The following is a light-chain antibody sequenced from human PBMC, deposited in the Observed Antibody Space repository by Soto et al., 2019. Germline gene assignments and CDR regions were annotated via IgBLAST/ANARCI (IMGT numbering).Light chain of an antibody. V-gene: IGLV2-14*01. Sequence: QSVLTQPASVSGSPGQSITISCTGTSSDVGFYNFVSWYQQYPGKAPKLMIYEVSNRPSGVSHRFSGSKSGNTASLTISGLQAEDEGDYYCSPYASSTTRVFGNGTKVTVL. CDR3: SPYASSTTRV. J-gene: IGLJ6*01. CDR2: EVS. CDR1: SSDVGFYNF.